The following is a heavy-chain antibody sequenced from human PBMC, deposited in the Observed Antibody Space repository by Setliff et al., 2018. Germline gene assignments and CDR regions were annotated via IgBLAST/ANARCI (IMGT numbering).Heavy chain of an antibody. V-gene: IGHV4-34*12. D-gene: IGHD1-7*01. J-gene: IGHJ4*02. CDR3: AKLRRDGHGLDY. CDR1: GGSFSGYY. Sequence: PSETLSLTCGVYGGSFSGYYWSWIRQPPGKRLEWIGEIIPGGSTNYNPSLKSRVTISVDTSKNQFSLKVNSVTVADTAVYYCAKLRRDGHGLDYWGQGTLVTVS. CDR2: IIPGGST.